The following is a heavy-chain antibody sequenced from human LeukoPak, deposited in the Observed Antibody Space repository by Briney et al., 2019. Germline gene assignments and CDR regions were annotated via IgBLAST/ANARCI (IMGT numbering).Heavy chain of an antibody. CDR3: ATAPGVAVAALDY. D-gene: IGHD6-19*01. J-gene: IGHJ4*02. CDR2: FDPEDGET. V-gene: IGHV1-24*01. CDR1: GYTLTELS. Sequence: AASVKVSCKVSGYTLTELSMHWVRQAPGKGLEWMGGFDPEDGETIYAQKFQGRVTMTEDTSTDTAYMELSSLKSEDTAVYYCATAPGVAVAALDYWGQGTLVTVSS.